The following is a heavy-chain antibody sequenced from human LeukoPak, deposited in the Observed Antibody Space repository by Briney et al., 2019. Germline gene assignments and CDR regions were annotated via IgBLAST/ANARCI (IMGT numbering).Heavy chain of an antibody. J-gene: IGHJ4*02. Sequence: GGSLRLSCAASGFTFSSYGMHWVRQAPGKGLEWVAVISYDGSNKYYADSVKGRFTISRDNSKNTLYLQMNSLRAEDTAVYYCARAKAVQPRASALFGYWGQGTLVTVSS. D-gene: IGHD3-3*01. CDR3: ARAKAVQPRASALFGY. V-gene: IGHV3-30*03. CDR1: GFTFSSYG. CDR2: ISYDGSNK.